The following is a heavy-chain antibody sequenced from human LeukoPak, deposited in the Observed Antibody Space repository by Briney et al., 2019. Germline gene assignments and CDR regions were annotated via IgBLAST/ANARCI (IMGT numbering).Heavy chain of an antibody. CDR2: ISYDGGNQ. CDR1: GFSFSNYG. J-gene: IGHJ5*02. Sequence: TLGSLRVSSPAPGFSFSNYGMYSVRQAPGKGLEWVAAISYDGGNQYYSDSVKGRFTTSRDNTKNRLYLQINSRRPDNTAVYYWARVEGGWTGSWFDPWGQGTLVTVS. V-gene: IGHV3-30*03. CDR3: ARVEGGWTGSWFDP. D-gene: IGHD3/OR15-3a*01.